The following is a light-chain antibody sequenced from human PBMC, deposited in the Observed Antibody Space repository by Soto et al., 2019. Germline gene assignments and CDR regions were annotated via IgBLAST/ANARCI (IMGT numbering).Light chain of an antibody. CDR1: SSDIGGYDY. CDR3: SSYAGSNNLV. CDR2: EVN. V-gene: IGLV2-8*01. Sequence: QSVLTQPPSASGSHGQSVTISCTGTSSDIGGYDYVSWYQQHPGKAPKLIIYEVNKRPSGVPDRFSGSKSGNTASLIVSGLQAEDEADYYCSSYAGSNNLVFAGGTKLTVL. J-gene: IGLJ3*02.